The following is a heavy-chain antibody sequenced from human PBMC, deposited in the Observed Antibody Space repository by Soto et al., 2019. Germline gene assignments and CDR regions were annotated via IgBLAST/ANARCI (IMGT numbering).Heavy chain of an antibody. Sequence: QVQLVQSGAEVKKPGASVKISCKTSGYSFIKNAIHWVRQAPGQRPEWMGWINVGTDKTKYSEKFQGRVTITTDTSASTAYMELTSLGSEDTAVYCCSRLQAGVKLDYWGQGTPVTVSS. CDR1: GYSFIKNA. D-gene: IGHD4-4*01. CDR2: INVGTDKT. V-gene: IGHV1-3*01. J-gene: IGHJ4*02. CDR3: SRLQAGVKLDY.